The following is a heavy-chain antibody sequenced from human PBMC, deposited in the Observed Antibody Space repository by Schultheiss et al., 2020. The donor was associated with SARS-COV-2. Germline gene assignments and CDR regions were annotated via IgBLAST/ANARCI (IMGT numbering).Heavy chain of an antibody. J-gene: IGHJ4*02. D-gene: IGHD4-11*01. CDR3: ANSDYNFDY. V-gene: IGHV3-30*18. Sequence: GGSLRLSCAASGFTFSSYSMNWVRQAPGKGLEWVAVISYDGSNKYYADSVRGRFTVSRDNSKNTLYLQMNSLRAADTAVYYCANSDYNFDYWGQGTLVTVSS. CDR1: GFTFSSYS. CDR2: ISYDGSNK.